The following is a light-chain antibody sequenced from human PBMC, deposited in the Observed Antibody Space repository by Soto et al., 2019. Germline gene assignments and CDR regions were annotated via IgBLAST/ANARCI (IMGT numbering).Light chain of an antibody. CDR3: QQVDSYPRT. V-gene: IGKV1-9*01. CDR1: QGIGTY. J-gene: IGKJ1*01. Sequence: IQLTQSPSSLSASVGDRVTVTCRASQGIGTYLVWYQQKSGKAPTVLIYASSTLQTGVPSRFRGSGSGTDFSLTISSLHPEHVATYYCQQVDSYPRTFGQGPKADIK. CDR2: ASS.